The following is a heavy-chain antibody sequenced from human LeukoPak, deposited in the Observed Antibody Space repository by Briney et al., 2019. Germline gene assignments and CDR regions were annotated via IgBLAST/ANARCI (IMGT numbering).Heavy chain of an antibody. V-gene: IGHV1-2*02. D-gene: IGHD5-24*01. J-gene: IGHJ4*02. CDR1: GYTFTGYY. CDR3: ARVLEDGYNYGGFGY. Sequence: ASVKVSCKTSGYTFTGYYMHWVRQAPGQGLEWMGWINPNSGATNYAQKLQGRVTMTTDTSTSTAYMELRSLRSDDTAVYYCARVLEDGYNYGGFGYWGQGTLVTVSS. CDR2: INPNSGAT.